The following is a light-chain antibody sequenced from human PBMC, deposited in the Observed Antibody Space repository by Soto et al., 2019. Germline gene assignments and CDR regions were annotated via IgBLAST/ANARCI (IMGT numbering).Light chain of an antibody. CDR1: SSDVGGYNH. CDR3: SSYTSSNNWV. CDR2: EVS. J-gene: IGLJ3*02. Sequence: QSALTQPASVSGSPGHSITISCTGTSSDVGGYNHVSWYQQHPGKAPKLIIYEVSNRPSGFSDRFSGSKSGNTASLTITGLQPEDEADYYCSSYTSSNNWVFGGGTKLTVL. V-gene: IGLV2-14*01.